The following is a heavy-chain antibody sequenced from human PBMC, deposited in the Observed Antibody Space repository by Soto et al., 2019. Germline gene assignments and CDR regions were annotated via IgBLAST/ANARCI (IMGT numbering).Heavy chain of an antibody. V-gene: IGHV1-8*01. Sequence: ASVKVSCKASGYTFTSYDINWVRQATGQGLEWMGWMNPNSGNTGYAQKLQGRVTMTRNTSISTAYMELSSLRSEDTAVYYCARVRDLAARGYYGMDVWGQGTTVTVSS. CDR1: GYTFTSYD. J-gene: IGHJ6*02. D-gene: IGHD6-6*01. CDR3: ARVRDLAARGYYGMDV. CDR2: MNPNSGNT.